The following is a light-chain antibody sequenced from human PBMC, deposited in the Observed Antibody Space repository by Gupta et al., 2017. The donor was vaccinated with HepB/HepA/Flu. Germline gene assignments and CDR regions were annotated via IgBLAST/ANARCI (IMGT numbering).Light chain of an antibody. V-gene: IGKV1-39*01. CDR1: LSISNY. CDR2: KTS. J-gene: IGKJ1*01. CDR3: QQSYIKWT. Sequence: DIQMTQSPSSLSASVGDRVTITCRASLSISNYLNWYQQKPGEAPKLVIYKTSRWQSGVPSRFSGSGSGTDYTLTSRRRQTEDFATYYLQQSYIKWTFGQATKVHMK.